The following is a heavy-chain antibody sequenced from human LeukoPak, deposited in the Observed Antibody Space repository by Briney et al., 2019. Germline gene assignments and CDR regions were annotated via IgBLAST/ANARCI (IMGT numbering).Heavy chain of an antibody. CDR1: GFSLSTSGMC. V-gene: IGHV2-70*13. D-gene: IGHD6-25*01. CDR2: IDGDDDA. Sequence: SGPALVKPTQTLTLTCTFSGFSLSTSGMCISWIRQPPGKALEWLALIDGDDDANYSTSLKTRLTISKDTSKNQVVLTMTNMDPVDTATYYCARLHYSSAWGPSNFDYWGQGILVTVSS. J-gene: IGHJ4*02. CDR3: ARLHYSSAWGPSNFDY.